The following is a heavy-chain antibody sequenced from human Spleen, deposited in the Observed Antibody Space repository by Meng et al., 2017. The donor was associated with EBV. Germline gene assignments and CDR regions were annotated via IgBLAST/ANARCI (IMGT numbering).Heavy chain of an antibody. Sequence: QFQLVQFGAGVNKPGASVKISCKASGYWFTSYGISWVRQAPRQGLEWMGWISAYNGNRNYGQKLQGRVTMTTDTSTSTAYMELRSLRSDDTAVYYCARDLEDGDFDYWGQGTLVTVSS. D-gene: IGHD5-24*01. V-gene: IGHV1-18*01. CDR1: GYWFTSYG. J-gene: IGHJ4*02. CDR2: ISAYNGNR. CDR3: ARDLEDGDFDY.